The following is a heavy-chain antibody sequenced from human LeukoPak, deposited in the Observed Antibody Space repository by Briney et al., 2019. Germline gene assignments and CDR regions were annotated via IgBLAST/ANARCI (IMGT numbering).Heavy chain of an antibody. CDR3: TSWGDTTAEYFQR. V-gene: IGHV3-7*01. Sequence: PGGSLRLSCVVSGFTFNRCWMNWVRQAPGGGLEWGDNINPDGDDKYYVNSVKGQFTISRDNPQNSMYLQMNSLRVEDTAVYYCTSWGDTTAEYFQRWGQGTLVTVSS. CDR2: INPDGDDK. D-gene: IGHD2-21*02. J-gene: IGHJ1*01. CDR1: GFTFNRCW.